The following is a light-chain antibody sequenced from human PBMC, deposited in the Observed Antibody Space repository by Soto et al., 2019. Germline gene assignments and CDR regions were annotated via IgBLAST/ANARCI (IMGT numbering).Light chain of an antibody. CDR2: EVS. Sequence: QSALTQPASVSGSPGQSITISCTGTSSDVGGYNYVSWYQQHPGKAPKLMIYEVSNRPSGVSNRFSGSKSGNTASLTISGLQAEDAADYYCSSDTSSSTPVVFGGGTKLTVL. CDR3: SSDTSSSTPVV. J-gene: IGLJ2*01. V-gene: IGLV2-14*01. CDR1: SSDVGGYNY.